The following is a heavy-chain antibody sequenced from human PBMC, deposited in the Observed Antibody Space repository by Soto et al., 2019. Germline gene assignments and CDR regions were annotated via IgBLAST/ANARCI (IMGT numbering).Heavy chain of an antibody. CDR3: AHAGGVRGYSYGWTPNF. J-gene: IGHJ4*02. Sequence: QITLKESGPALVKPTQTLTLTCTFSGFSFSTNGVGVGWLRQPPGKALEWLALIYWDDDKRHSPSLKSRLTITKNTSNNQVVLTMTNMDPVDTGTYCWAHAGGVRGYSYGWTPNFWGQGTLVTVSS. CDR2: IYWDDDK. D-gene: IGHD5-18*01. CDR1: GFSFSTNGVG. V-gene: IGHV2-5*02.